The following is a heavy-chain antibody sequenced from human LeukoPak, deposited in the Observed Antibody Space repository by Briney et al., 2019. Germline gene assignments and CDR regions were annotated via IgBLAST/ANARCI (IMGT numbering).Heavy chain of an antibody. D-gene: IGHD1-26*01. J-gene: IGHJ5*02. Sequence: GASVKVSCKVSGYTLTELSMHWVRQAPGEGLEWMGGFDPMDGETIYAQKFQGRVTMTEDTSTDTAYMELSSLRSEDTALYYCTMQPKWEQLRTGTNWFDPWGQGTLVTVSS. CDR3: TMQPKWEQLRTGTNWFDP. V-gene: IGHV1-24*01. CDR2: FDPMDGET. CDR1: GYTLTELS.